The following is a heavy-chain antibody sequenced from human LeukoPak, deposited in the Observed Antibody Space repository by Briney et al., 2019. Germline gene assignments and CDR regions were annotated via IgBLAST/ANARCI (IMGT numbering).Heavy chain of an antibody. CDR3: ARLGYSGTYRAPPDY. D-gene: IGHD1-26*01. Sequence: SETLSLTCTVSGGSIPSYYWSWIRQPPGKGLEWIGEINHSGSTNYNPSLKSRVTISVDTSKNQFSLKLSSVTAADTAVYYCARLGYSGTYRAPPDYWGQGTLVTVSS. CDR2: INHSGST. CDR1: GGSIPSYY. J-gene: IGHJ4*02. V-gene: IGHV4-34*01.